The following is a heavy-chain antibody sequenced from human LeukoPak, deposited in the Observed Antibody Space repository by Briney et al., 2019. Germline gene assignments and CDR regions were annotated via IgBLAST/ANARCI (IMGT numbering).Heavy chain of an antibody. CDR1: GFIFCDYY. D-gene: IGHD6-19*01. Sequence: GGSLRLSCAASGFIFCDYYMSWIRQAPGKGLEWVSYISSSGSTIYYADSVKGRFTISRDNAKNSLHLQMNSLRVEDTAVYYCAGEAEAGTDYWGQGTLVTVSS. CDR3: AGEAEAGTDY. V-gene: IGHV3-11*04. CDR2: ISSSGSTI. J-gene: IGHJ4*02.